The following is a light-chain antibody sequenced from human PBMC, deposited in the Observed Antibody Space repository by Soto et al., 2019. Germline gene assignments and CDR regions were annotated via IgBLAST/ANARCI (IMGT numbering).Light chain of an antibody. CDR2: GTS. CDR3: QQYGSSPVT. J-gene: IGKJ2*01. CDR1: SSISASY. V-gene: IGKV3-20*01. Sequence: EIVLTQSPGTLSLSPGERVVLSCRASSSISASYLAWYQQKPGQAPRLLIYGTSSKATDIPDRFSGSGSRTYFTITINRLDPADFAIYYRQQYGSSPVTFGQGTKLEIK.